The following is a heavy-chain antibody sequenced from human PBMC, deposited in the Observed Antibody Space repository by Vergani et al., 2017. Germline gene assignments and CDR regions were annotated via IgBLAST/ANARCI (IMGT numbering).Heavy chain of an antibody. V-gene: IGHV1-8*01. CDR1: GYTFTSYD. CDR3: ARDIVVVVAATESHGMDV. Sequence: QVQLVQSGAEVKKPGASVKVSCKASGYTFTSYDINWVRQATGQGLEWMGWMNPNSGNTGYAQKFQGRVTMTRNTSISTAYMELSRLRSDDTAVYYCARDIVVVVAATESHGMDVWGQGTTVTVSS. D-gene: IGHD2-15*01. J-gene: IGHJ6*02. CDR2: MNPNSGNT.